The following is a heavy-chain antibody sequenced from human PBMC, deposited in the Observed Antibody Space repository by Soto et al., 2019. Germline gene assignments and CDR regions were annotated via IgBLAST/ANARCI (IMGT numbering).Heavy chain of an antibody. CDR2: ISGSGGST. J-gene: IGHJ3*02. D-gene: IGHD6-19*01. V-gene: IGHV3-23*01. Sequence: GGSLRLSCAASGFTFSSYAMSWVRQAPGKGLEWVSAISGSGGSTYYADSVKGRFTISRDNSKNTLYLQMNSLRAEDTAVYYCAKDQGGAGIAVAQTDAFDIWGQGTMVTVSS. CDR3: AKDQGGAGIAVAQTDAFDI. CDR1: GFTFSSYA.